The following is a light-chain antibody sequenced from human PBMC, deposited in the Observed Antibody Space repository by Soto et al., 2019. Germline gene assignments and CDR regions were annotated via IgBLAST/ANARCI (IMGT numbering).Light chain of an antibody. CDR3: AAWDDSLNAL. J-gene: IGLJ1*01. CDR1: FSNIGDNA. Sequence: QSVLTQPPSLSATPGQRVNISCSGSFSNIGDNAVNWYQQLPGAAPKLLIYLNDQRPSGVPDRFSGSKSGTSAFLAISGLQSDDEADYYCAAWDDSLNALFGTGNKVNV. CDR2: LND. V-gene: IGLV1-44*01.